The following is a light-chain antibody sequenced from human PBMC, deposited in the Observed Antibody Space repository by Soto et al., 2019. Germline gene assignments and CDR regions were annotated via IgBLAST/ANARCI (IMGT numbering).Light chain of an antibody. V-gene: IGKV3-11*01. Sequence: EIVLTQSPATLSLSPGERATLSCRASQSVSSYLAWYQQKPGQAPRLLIYDASNRATGIPARFSGSGSGTDFTLTISSLEPEDFAVYYCQHYQNLWAFGQGTKVDIK. CDR3: QHYQNLWA. J-gene: IGKJ1*01. CDR1: QSVSSY. CDR2: DAS.